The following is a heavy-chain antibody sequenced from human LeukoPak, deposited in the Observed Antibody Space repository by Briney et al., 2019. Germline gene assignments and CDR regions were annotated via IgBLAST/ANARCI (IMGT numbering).Heavy chain of an antibody. V-gene: IGHV4-59*01. CDR2: IYYSGST. D-gene: IGHD1-26*01. Sequence: SETLSLTCTISGGSISSYYWSWIRQPPGKGLEWIGYIYYSGSTNYNPSLKSRVTISVDTSKNQFSLKLSSVTAADTAVYYCARVKLPTKTYDYWGQGTLVTVSS. CDR3: ARVKLPTKTYDY. CDR1: GGSISSYY. J-gene: IGHJ4*02.